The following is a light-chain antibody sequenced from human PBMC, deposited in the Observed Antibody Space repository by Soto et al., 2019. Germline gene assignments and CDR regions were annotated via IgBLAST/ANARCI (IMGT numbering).Light chain of an antibody. J-gene: IGKJ1*01. CDR2: GAS. CDR3: QQYHKWRT. CDR1: QSVSNNY. V-gene: IGKV3-15*01. Sequence: VLTQSPRTLSLSPGERAPLSCRASQSVSNNYLAWYQQKPGQAPRLLIHGASTRATDIPARISGSGSGAEFTLTISRLQSEDFAVYYCQQYHKWRTFGQGTKVDI.